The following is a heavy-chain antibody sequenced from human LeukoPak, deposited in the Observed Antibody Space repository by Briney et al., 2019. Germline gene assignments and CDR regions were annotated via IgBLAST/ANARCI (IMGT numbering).Heavy chain of an antibody. CDR2: IRYDGSDK. CDR3: AKRADYYDSIRAFYHAFDL. Sequence: PGGSLRLSCAASGFTFRTYDMHWVRQAPGKGLEWVTFIRYDGSDKYYADSVRGRFTISRDNSKNTLFLQMNSLRFDDTAVYYCAKRADYYDSIRAFYHAFDLWGQGTMVTVSS. CDR1: GFTFRTYD. D-gene: IGHD3-16*01. J-gene: IGHJ3*01. V-gene: IGHV3-30*02.